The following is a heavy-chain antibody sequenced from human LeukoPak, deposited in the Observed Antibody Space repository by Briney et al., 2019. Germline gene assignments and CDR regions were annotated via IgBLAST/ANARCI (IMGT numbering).Heavy chain of an antibody. CDR3: ARVRYYCSGGSCYPHNWFDP. CDR1: GGTFSSYA. J-gene: IGHJ5*02. V-gene: IGHV1-18*01. D-gene: IGHD2-15*01. Sequence: ASVKVSCKASGGTFSSYAISWVRQAPGQGLEWMGWISAYNGNTNYAQKLQGRVTMTTDTSTSTAYMELRSLRSDDTAVYYCARVRYYCSGGSCYPHNWFDPWGQGTLVTVSS. CDR2: ISAYNGNT.